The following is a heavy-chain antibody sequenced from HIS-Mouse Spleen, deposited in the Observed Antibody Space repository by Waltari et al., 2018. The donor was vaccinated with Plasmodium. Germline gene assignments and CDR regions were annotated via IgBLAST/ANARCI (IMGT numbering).Heavy chain of an antibody. Sequence: QVQLQQWGAGLLKPSETLSLPCAVYGGSCSGYYWSWIRQPPGKGLEWIGEINHSGSTNYNPSLKSRVTISVDTSKNQFSLKLSSVTAADTAVYYCASSGSGSYYYWGQGTLVTVSS. J-gene: IGHJ4*02. D-gene: IGHD3-10*01. CDR1: GGSCSGYY. CDR2: INHSGST. V-gene: IGHV4-34*01. CDR3: ASSGSGSYYY.